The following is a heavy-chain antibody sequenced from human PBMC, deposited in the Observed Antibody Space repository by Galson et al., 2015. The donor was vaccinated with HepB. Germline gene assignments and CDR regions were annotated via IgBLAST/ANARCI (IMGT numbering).Heavy chain of an antibody. CDR2: ISAYNGHT. CDR1: DYTFTNFG. CDR3: ARAGLRYYYDSDNSRIWSFYYMDV. V-gene: IGHV1-18*01. Sequence: SVKVSCKASDYTFTNFGLSWVRQAPGQGLEWVGWISAYNGHTDYAQRLQGRVTMTTDTSASTAYMELRNLRSDDTAVYYCARAGLRYYYDSDNSRIWSFYYMDVWGKGTTVTVSS. D-gene: IGHD3-22*01. J-gene: IGHJ6*03.